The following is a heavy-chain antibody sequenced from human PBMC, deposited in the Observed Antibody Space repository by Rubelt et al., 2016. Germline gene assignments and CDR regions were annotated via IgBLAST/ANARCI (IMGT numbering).Heavy chain of an antibody. CDR1: GGSISSSSYY. J-gene: IGHJ4*02. CDR2: IYYSGRT. V-gene: IGHV4-39*01. D-gene: IGHD5-12*01. Sequence: QLQLQESGPGLVKPSETLSLTCTVSGGSISSSSYYWGWIRQPPGKGLEWIGSIYYSGRTYYNPFRKVGGTISVDTSKNQLSLKLRSVTAAYTAVYYCARHGWGSGYDGDYWGQGTLVTVSS. CDR3: ARHGWGSGYDGDY.